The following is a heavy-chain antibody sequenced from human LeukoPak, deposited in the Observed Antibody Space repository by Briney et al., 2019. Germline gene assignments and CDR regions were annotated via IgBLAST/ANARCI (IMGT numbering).Heavy chain of an antibody. J-gene: IGHJ3*02. Sequence: PGTSLRLSCAVSGFAFSSLAMHWVRQAPGKGLEWVAVISYDGSNKYYADSVKGRFTISRDNSKNTLYLQMNSLRAEDTAVYYCARGHYDFWSGYYSPGDAFDIWGQGTMVTVSS. D-gene: IGHD3-3*01. CDR2: ISYDGSNK. CDR3: ARGHYDFWSGYYSPGDAFDI. V-gene: IGHV3-30*04. CDR1: GFAFSSLA.